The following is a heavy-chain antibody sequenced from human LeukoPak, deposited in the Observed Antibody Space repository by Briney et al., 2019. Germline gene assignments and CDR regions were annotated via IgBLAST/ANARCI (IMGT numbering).Heavy chain of an antibody. V-gene: IGHV3-21*01. D-gene: IGHD4-23*01. CDR1: GFTFSSYS. Sequence: PGGSLRLSCAPSGFTFSSYSINWVRRAPEKGREWVSSISGSSDYIYYAGSVKGRFTISKDNAKNSLYLLMNSLRAEDTAVYYCARDDSGGNYYFDYWGQGTLVTVSS. CDR2: ISGSSDYI. CDR3: ARDDSGGNYYFDY. J-gene: IGHJ4*02.